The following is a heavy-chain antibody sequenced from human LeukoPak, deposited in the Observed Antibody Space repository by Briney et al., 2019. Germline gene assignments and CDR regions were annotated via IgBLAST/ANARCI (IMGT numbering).Heavy chain of an antibody. CDR2: ISSSSSYI. D-gene: IGHD3-22*01. Sequence: GGSLRLSCSASGFTFSDYSMNWVRQAPGKGLEWVSSISSSSSYIFNADSVKGRFSISRDNAKNSLFLQMNTLRVEDTAVYYCARDVVGYYDSSGYYLSASDIWGQGTMVTVSS. V-gene: IGHV3-21*01. J-gene: IGHJ3*02. CDR1: GFTFSDYS. CDR3: ARDVVGYYDSSGYYLSASDI.